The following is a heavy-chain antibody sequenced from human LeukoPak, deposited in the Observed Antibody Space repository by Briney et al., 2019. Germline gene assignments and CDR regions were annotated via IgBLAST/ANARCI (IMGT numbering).Heavy chain of an antibody. CDR3: AKAVPTIAARLRWFDP. J-gene: IGHJ5*02. D-gene: IGHD6-6*01. V-gene: IGHV3-23*01. CDR2: ISGSGGST. CDR1: GFTFSSYA. Sequence: GGSLRLSCAASGFTFSSYAMSWVRQAPGKGLEWVSAISGSGGSTYYADSVKGRFTISRDNSKNTLYLQMNSLRAEDTAVYYCAKAVPTIAARLRWFDPWGQGTLVTVSS.